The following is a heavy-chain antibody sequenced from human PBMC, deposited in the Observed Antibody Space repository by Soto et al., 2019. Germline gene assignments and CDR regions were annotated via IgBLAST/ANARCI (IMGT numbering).Heavy chain of an antibody. J-gene: IGHJ1*01. CDR1: EDIFDGYW. V-gene: IGHV5-51*01. CDR2: IYPGDSDT. CDR3: ARHSGVAEDGTD. Sequence: PGESLKISCKGSEDIFDGYWIGWVRQMPGKGLEWMGVIYPGDSDTRYSPSFQGQVAISADKSINTAYLQWSSLKASDTAMYYCARHSGVAEDGTDWGQGTLVTVSS. D-gene: IGHD6-13*01.